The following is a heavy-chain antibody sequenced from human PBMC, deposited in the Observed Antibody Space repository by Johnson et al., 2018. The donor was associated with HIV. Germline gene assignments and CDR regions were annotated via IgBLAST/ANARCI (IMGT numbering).Heavy chain of an antibody. CDR2: IKSKTDGGTT. V-gene: IGHV3-15*07. Sequence: VQLVESGGGLVQPGRSLRLSCAASGFTFDEYAMHWVRQPPGKGLEWVGRIKSKTDGGTTDYAAPVKGRFTISRDDSKNTLYLQMNSLKTEDTAVYYCTTVPVLDSLWGQGTMVTVSS. J-gene: IGHJ3*01. D-gene: IGHD3-10*01. CDR3: TTVPVLDSL. CDR1: GFTFDEYA.